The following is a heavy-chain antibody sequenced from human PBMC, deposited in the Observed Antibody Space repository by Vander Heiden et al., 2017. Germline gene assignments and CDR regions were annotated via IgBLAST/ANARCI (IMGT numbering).Heavy chain of an antibody. CDR1: GASISGDGSY. V-gene: IGHV4-39*01. D-gene: IGHD2-15*01. Sequence: LHLQESGPGLAKPSETLSLTRTVSGASISGDGSYWGWIRQHPGKRLEWIANINYRGNTYYNPSLKSRVTISADTSKNQFSLDLNFVTAADTAVYYCARTTEGGHPRLFEYWGQGTLATVSS. CDR2: INYRGNT. CDR3: ARTTEGGHPRLFEY. J-gene: IGHJ4*02.